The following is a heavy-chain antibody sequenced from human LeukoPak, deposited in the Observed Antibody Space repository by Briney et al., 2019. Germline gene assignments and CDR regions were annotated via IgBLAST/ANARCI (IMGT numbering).Heavy chain of an antibody. Sequence: GGSLRLSCVASGLPIGDFAMHWVRQAPGKGLEWVSLISGDGVCTFYADSVKGRFSISRDNSKNSLSLEMNSLRTEDTAMYYCARESGKFDYWGQGTLVAVSS. CDR1: GLPIGDFA. V-gene: IGHV3-43*02. CDR3: ARESGKFDY. CDR2: ISGDGVCT. J-gene: IGHJ4*02.